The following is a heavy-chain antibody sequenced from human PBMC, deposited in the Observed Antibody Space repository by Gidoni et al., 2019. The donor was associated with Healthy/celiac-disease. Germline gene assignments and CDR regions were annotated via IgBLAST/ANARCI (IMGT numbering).Heavy chain of an antibody. D-gene: IGHD2-15*01. V-gene: IGHV3-15*01. CDR3: TLLYKDIVVVVAATSTRYGMDV. CDR2: IKSKTDGGTT. Sequence: EVQLLESGGGLVKPGGSFRLSCAASGLPFSKPWLSWVRQPPGKGLEWVGRIKSKTDGGTTDYAAPVKGRFTISRDDSKNTLYLQMNSLKTEDTAVYYCTLLYKDIVVVVAATSTRYGMDVWGQGTTVTVSS. J-gene: IGHJ6*02. CDR1: GLPFSKPW.